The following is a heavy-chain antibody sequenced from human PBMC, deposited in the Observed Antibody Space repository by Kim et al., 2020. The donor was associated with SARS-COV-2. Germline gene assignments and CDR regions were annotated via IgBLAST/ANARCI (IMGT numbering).Heavy chain of an antibody. J-gene: IGHJ5*02. V-gene: IGHV1-46*01. D-gene: IGHD3-10*01. CDR1: GYTFTRYY. CDR3: ARDWGPGSYYTET. Sequence: ASVKVSCKAFGYTFTRYYLHWVRQAPGQGLEWMGLINPSGGSATYAQKFQGRVTMTRDTSTRTAYMELSSLRSEDTALYYCARDWGPGSYYTETWGQGTLVTVTS. CDR2: INPSGGSA.